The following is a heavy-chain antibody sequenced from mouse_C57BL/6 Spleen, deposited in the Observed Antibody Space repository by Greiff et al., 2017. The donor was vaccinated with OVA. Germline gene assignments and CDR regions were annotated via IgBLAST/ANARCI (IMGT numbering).Heavy chain of an antibody. CDR1: GYSITSGYD. CDR3: AREGVYGSSDWYFDV. Sequence: ESGPGMVKPSQSLSLTCTVTGYSITSGYDWHWIRHFPGNKLEWMGYISYRGSTNYNPSLKSRISITHDTSKNHFFLKLNSVTTEDTATYYCAREGVYGSSDWYFDVWGTGTTVTVSS. CDR2: ISYRGST. D-gene: IGHD1-1*01. V-gene: IGHV3-1*01. J-gene: IGHJ1*03.